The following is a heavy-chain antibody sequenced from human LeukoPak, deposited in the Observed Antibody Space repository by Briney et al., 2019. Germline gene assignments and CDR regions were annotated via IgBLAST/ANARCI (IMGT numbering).Heavy chain of an antibody. CDR1: GFTFSNYE. D-gene: IGHD6-19*01. Sequence: GSLRLSCAAFGFTFSNYEMNWIRQAPGRGLEWVSYISNSGTTRYYADSVKGRFTISRDNAKNSLYLQMNSLRAEDTAVYYCARDQTGITVAATGWFDPWGQGTLVTVSS. J-gene: IGHJ5*02. V-gene: IGHV3-48*03. CDR2: ISNSGTTR. CDR3: ARDQTGITVAATGWFDP.